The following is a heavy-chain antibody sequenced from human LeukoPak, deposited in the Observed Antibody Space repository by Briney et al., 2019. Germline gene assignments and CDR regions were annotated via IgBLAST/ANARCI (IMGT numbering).Heavy chain of an antibody. Sequence: SETLSLTCAVYGGSFSGYYWSWIRQPPGKGLEWIGEINHSGSTNYNPSLKSRVTISVDTSKNQFSLKLGSVTAADTAVYYCARGGIHCSSTSCYPVFDYWGQGTLVTVSS. CDR3: ARGGIHCSSTSCYPVFDY. CDR1: GGSFSGYY. J-gene: IGHJ4*02. CDR2: INHSGST. D-gene: IGHD2-2*01. V-gene: IGHV4-34*01.